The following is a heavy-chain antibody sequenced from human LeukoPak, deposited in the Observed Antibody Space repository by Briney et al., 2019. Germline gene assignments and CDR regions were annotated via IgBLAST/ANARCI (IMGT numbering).Heavy chain of an antibody. CDR3: AREGYYDSSGYYFGY. CDR1: GYTFTGHY. J-gene: IGHJ4*02. D-gene: IGHD3-22*01. CDR2: INPNSGGT. Sequence: PGASVKVSCKASGYTFTGHYMHWVRQAPGQGLEWMGWINPNSGGTNYAQKFQGRVTMTRDTPISTAYMELSRLRSDDTAVYYCAREGYYDSSGYYFGYWGQGTLVTVSS. V-gene: IGHV1-2*02.